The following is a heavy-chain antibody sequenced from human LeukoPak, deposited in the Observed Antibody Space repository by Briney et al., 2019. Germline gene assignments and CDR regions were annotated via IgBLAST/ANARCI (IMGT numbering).Heavy chain of an antibody. CDR1: GGSISSGSYY. CDR3: ARDNYDRSGYYYEFLT. J-gene: IGHJ4*02. Sequence: PSQTLSLTCTVSGGSISSGSYYWNWIRQPAGKGLEWIGRIYTSGGTNYNPSLKSRVTMSLDTSKNQFSLKLSSVTAADTDVYYCARDNYDRSGYYYEFLTWGQGTLVTVSS. CDR2: IYTSGGT. D-gene: IGHD3-22*01. V-gene: IGHV4-61*02.